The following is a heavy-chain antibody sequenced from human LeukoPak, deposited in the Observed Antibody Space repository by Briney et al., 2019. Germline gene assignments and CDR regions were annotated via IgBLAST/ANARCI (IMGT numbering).Heavy chain of an antibody. J-gene: IGHJ6*03. D-gene: IGHD1-1*01. V-gene: IGHV4-59*01. CDR2: ISHSGST. Sequence: SETLSLTCTVSGASINNYYWSWIRQSPEKGLEWIGYISHSGSTHYNPSLKSRITISVDTSKIHFSLNLTSVTAADTAVYYCARDSAAGSYYYYTDVWGKGTTVTVSS. CDR1: GASINNYY. CDR3: ARDSAAGSYYYYTDV.